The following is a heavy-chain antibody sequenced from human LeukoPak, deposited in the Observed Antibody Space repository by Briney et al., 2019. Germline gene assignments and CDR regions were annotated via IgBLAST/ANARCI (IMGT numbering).Heavy chain of an antibody. Sequence: SQTLSLTCAISGDSVSSNSAAWNWIRQSPSRGLEWLGRTYYRSKWYNGYAVSVKSRITINPDTSKNQFSLQLNSVTPEDTAVYYCARDGPSYSSSSRFFDYWGQGTLVTVSS. J-gene: IGHJ4*02. V-gene: IGHV6-1*01. CDR1: GDSVSSNSAA. CDR2: TYYRSKWYN. CDR3: ARDGPSYSSSSRFFDY. D-gene: IGHD6-6*01.